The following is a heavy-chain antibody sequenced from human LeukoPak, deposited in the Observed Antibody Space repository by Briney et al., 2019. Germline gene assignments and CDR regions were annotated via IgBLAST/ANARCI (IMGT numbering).Heavy chain of an antibody. CDR2: IKSKTDGGTT. V-gene: IGHV3-15*01. CDR3: ARDRATDYYYYMDV. Sequence: GGSLRLSCAASGFTFSNAWMSWVRQAPGKGLEWVGRIKSKTDGGTTDYAAPVKGRFTISRDDSKNTLYLQINSLRAEDTAVYYCARDRATDYYYYMDVWGKGTTVTVSS. D-gene: IGHD1-1*01. CDR1: GFTFSNAW. J-gene: IGHJ6*03.